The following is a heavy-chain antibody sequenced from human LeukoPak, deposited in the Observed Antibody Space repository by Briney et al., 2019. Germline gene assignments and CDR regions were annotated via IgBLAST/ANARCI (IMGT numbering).Heavy chain of an antibody. D-gene: IGHD3-10*01. V-gene: IGHV3-66*01. Sequence: GGSLRLSCAASGFTVSSKYMSWIRQAPAKGLEWVSVINSGGVTYYADSVKGRFTISRDNSKNTLYLQMNSLRAEDTALYYCARGAITMVRGWEFDYWGQGTLVTVSS. J-gene: IGHJ4*02. CDR1: GFTVSSKY. CDR2: INSGGVT. CDR3: ARGAITMVRGWEFDY.